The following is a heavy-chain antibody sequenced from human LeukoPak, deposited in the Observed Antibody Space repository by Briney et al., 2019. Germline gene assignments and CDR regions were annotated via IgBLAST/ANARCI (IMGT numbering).Heavy chain of an antibody. CDR3: ARHYDFWSGLGTSHAFDI. J-gene: IGHJ3*02. CDR1: GYSIDGGYY. Sequence: SETLSLTCAVSGYSIDGGYYWGWIRQPPGKGLEWIGNSYHSGSTYYNPSLKSRVTISVDRSKNQFFLKLSSVTAADTAVYYCARHYDFWSGLGTSHAFDIWGQGTMVTVSS. V-gene: IGHV4-38-2*01. D-gene: IGHD3-3*01. CDR2: SYHSGST.